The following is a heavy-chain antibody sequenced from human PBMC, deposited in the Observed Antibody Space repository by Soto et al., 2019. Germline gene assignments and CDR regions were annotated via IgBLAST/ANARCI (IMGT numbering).Heavy chain of an antibody. CDR3: ARVAARGIAAATNDY. CDR2: ISAYNGNT. J-gene: IGHJ4*02. V-gene: IGHV1-18*01. Sequence: QVQLVQSGAEVKKPGASVKVSCKASGYTFTSYGISWVRQAPGQGLEWMGWISAYNGNTNYAQKLQGRVTMTTDTTTSTAYMELRSLRSDDTAVYYCARVAARGIAAATNDYWGQGTLVTVSS. D-gene: IGHD6-13*01. CDR1: GYTFTSYG.